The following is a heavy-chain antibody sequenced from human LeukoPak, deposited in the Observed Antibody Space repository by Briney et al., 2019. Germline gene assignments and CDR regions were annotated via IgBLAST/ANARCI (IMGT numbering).Heavy chain of an antibody. D-gene: IGHD3-10*01. J-gene: IGHJ3*01. CDR3: TRDSGLGNDAFDV. V-gene: IGHV6-1*01. CDR1: GDSVSSNSAA. Sequence: SQTLSLTCAISGDSVSSNSAAWDWIRQSPSRGLEWLGRTYYRSKWFYDYAVSVKSRITINPDTSKDQFSLLLNSVTPEDTAVYYCTRDSGLGNDAFDVWGQGTMVTVSS. CDR2: TYYRSKWFY.